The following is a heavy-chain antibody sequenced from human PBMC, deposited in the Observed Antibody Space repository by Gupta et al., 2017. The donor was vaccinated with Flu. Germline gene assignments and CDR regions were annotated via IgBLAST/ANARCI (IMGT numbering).Heavy chain of an antibody. D-gene: IGHD1-26*01. CDR3: ARVWGRGY. V-gene: IGHV3-7*04. J-gene: IGHJ4*01. CDR1: GFQFSSYW. CDR2: RKPAGNEK. Sequence: ILSCVASGFQFSSYWRTWVRQAPGKVLEWVANRKPAGNEKQYVDSVKGRFTISRDKVEKSVHLQMDRMRSEAAVVYCCARVWGRGYWVNGSQATAS.